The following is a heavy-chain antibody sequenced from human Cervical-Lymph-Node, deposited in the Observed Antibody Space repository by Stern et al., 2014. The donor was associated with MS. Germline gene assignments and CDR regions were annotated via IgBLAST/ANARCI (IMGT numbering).Heavy chain of an antibody. CDR3: VKRGITEVRGVRLGDY. Sequence: DQLVESGGGVVQPGRSLRLTCTVSGCTFSSYGMHWVRQAPGKGLEWVSVISYDGSDTYYAESVKGRFTISRDNTKNTLYLEMRRLRREDTAVYYCVKRGITEVRGVRLGDYWGPGTLVIVSS. CDR2: ISYDGSDT. CDR1: GCTFSSYG. V-gene: IGHV3-30*18. D-gene: IGHD3-10*01. J-gene: IGHJ4*02.